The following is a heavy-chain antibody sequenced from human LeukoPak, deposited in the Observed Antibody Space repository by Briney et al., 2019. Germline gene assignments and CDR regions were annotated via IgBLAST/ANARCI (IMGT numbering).Heavy chain of an antibody. J-gene: IGHJ4*02. D-gene: IGHD1-26*01. CDR1: QFIFNNYA. CDR3: ARDFPVGATGGVDY. CDR2: ISYDGVDK. V-gene: IGHV3-30-3*01. Sequence: GGSLRLSCAASQFIFNNYAMSWVRQAPGKGLEWVASISYDGVDKYYADSLKGRFTMSRDNSKNSVYLQMDSLRAEDTAVYYCARDFPVGATGGVDYWGQGTLVTVSS.